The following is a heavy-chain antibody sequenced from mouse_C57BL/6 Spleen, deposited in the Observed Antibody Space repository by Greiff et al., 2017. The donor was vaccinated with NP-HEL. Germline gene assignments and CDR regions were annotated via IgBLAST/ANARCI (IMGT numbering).Heavy chain of an antibody. CDR1: GFTFSDYY. J-gene: IGHJ1*03. CDR2: INYDGSST. Sequence: EVQRVESEGGLVQPGSSMKLSCTASGFTFSDYYMAWVRQVPEKGLEWVANINYDGSSTYYLDSLKSRFIISRDNAKNILYLQMSSLKSEDTATDYGARDSGYFDVWGTGTTVTVSS. V-gene: IGHV5-16*01. CDR3: ARDSGYFDV.